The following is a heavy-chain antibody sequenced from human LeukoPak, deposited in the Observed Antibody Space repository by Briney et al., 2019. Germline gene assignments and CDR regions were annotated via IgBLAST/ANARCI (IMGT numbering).Heavy chain of an antibody. CDR3: ARDRLQWLVPPVPINGMDA. J-gene: IGHJ6*02. CDR1: GFSFNSDW. D-gene: IGHD6-19*01. V-gene: IGHV3-7*01. CDR2: IKHDESEK. Sequence: GGSLRLSCAASGFSFNSDWMDWVRQAPGKGLEWVANIKHDESEKNYLDSVKGRFTISRDNAKNSLYLQMNSLRAEDTAVYYCARDRLQWLVPPVPINGMDAWGQGTTVTVSS.